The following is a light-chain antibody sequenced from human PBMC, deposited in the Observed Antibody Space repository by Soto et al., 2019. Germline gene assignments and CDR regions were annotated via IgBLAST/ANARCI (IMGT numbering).Light chain of an antibody. CDR3: QESYSTPSVT. CDR2: AAS. V-gene: IGKV1-39*01. CDR1: QSISAY. J-gene: IGKJ3*01. Sequence: DIQMTQSPSSMSASVGDRVTITCRASQSISAYLNWHQQKPGKAPKLLIYAASSLQSGVPSRFSGSGSGTDFTLTISSLQPEDFATYYCQESYSTPSVTFGPGTKVDIK.